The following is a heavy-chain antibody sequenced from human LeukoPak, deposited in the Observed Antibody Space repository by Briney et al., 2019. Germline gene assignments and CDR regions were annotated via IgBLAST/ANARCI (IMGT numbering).Heavy chain of an antibody. CDR2: IYHSGST. V-gene: IGHV4-38-2*02. J-gene: IGHJ4*02. CDR3: ASLEGLVTVIGY. Sequence: SETLSLTCTVSGYSISSGNFWGWIRPPPGKGLEWIGSIYHSGSTYYSPSLKSRVTISVDTSRNQFSLKLSSVTAADTAVYYCASLEGLVTVIGYWGQGTLVTVSS. CDR1: GYSISSGNF. D-gene: IGHD1-1*01.